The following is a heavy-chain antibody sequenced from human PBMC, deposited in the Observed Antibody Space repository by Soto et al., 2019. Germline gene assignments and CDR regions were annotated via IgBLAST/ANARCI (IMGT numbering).Heavy chain of an antibody. CDR3: ARGETYLGV. D-gene: IGHD3-16*01. CDR1: RDTFSKYA. V-gene: IGHV1-69*01. CDR2: IIPIFDSR. J-gene: IGHJ6*02. Sequence: QVQLVQSGAEVKKPGSSVKVSCKASRDTFSKYAFNWVRQAPGQGLEWMGWIIPIFDSRSYAEKFQGRVTITADESTSTAYMELRSLRFEDTAVYYCARGETYLGVWGQGTTVTVSS.